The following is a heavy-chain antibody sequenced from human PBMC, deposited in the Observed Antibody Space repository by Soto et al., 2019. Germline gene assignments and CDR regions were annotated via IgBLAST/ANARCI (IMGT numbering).Heavy chain of an antibody. J-gene: IGHJ6*03. V-gene: IGHV4-39*01. CDR2: IFFSGRT. CDR3: VRSLMDV. CDR1: GGSIRESGLY. Sequence: QMQLQESGPGLVKTSETLSLTCTVSGGSIRESGLYWGWIRQSPGKGLEWIGSIFFSGRTHYNPSLKSRVSTSIDASKNQFSLNVISVTAADTGVYYCVRSLMDVWGKGTTVTVSS.